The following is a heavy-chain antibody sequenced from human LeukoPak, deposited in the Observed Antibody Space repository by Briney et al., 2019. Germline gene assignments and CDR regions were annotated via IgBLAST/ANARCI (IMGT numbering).Heavy chain of an antibody. J-gene: IGHJ4*02. CDR2: ISGSGGST. CDR3: AKDRRAGSYDY. V-gene: IGHV3-23*01. D-gene: IGHD3-10*01. Sequence: PGGTLRLSCVASGFTFSTYGMSWVRQAPGKGLEWVSAISGSGGSTYYADSVKGRFTISRDNSKNTLYLQMNSLRGEDTAVYYCAKDRRAGSYDYWGQGTLVTVSS. CDR1: GFTFSTYG.